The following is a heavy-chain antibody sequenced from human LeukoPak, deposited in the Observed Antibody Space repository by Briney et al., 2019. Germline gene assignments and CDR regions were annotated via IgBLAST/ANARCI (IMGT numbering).Heavy chain of an antibody. CDR2: ITSSSSAI. Sequence: GGSLRLSCAASGFIFSRYTINWVRQAPGKGLEWVSYITSSSSAIYYADSVKGRFTISRDNAKNSLYLQMNSLRAEGTAVYYCARVRGGYNYDSFDYWGQGTLLTVSS. D-gene: IGHD5-18*01. J-gene: IGHJ4*02. V-gene: IGHV3-48*04. CDR3: ARVRGGYNYDSFDY. CDR1: GFIFSRYT.